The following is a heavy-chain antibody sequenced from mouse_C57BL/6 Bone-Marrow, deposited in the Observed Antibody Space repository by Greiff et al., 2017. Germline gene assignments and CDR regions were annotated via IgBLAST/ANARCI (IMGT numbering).Heavy chain of an antibody. J-gene: IGHJ2*01. Sequence: VQLQESGAELVRPGTSVKVSCKASGYAFTNYLIEWVKQRPGQGLEWIGVINPGSGGTNYNEKFKGKATLTADKSSSTAYMQLRSLTSEDSAVYFCARGGPDRDYWGQGTTLTVSS. V-gene: IGHV1-54*01. CDR3: ARGGPDRDY. CDR1: GYAFTNYL. CDR2: INPGSGGT.